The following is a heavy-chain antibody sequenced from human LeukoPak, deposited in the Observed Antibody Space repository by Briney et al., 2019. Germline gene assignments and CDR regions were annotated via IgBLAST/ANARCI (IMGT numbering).Heavy chain of an antibody. CDR2: IYSGGST. V-gene: IGHV3-66*02. Sequence: HPGGSLRLSCAASGFTVSSNYMSWVRQAPGKGLEWVSVIYSGGSTYYADSVKGRFTISRDISKNTLYLQMNSLRAEDTAVYYCARIDYGSGAFWFDPWGQGTLVTVSS. CDR3: ARIDYGSGAFWFDP. CDR1: GFTVSSNY. D-gene: IGHD3-10*01. J-gene: IGHJ5*02.